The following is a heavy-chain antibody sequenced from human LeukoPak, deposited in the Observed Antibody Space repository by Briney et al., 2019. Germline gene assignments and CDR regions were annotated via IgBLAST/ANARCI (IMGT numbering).Heavy chain of an antibody. CDR2: IYYSGST. CDR1: GGSISSGDYY. J-gene: IGHJ3*02. D-gene: IGHD1-26*01. CDR3: ARDHGPRIVAATTLGAFDI. Sequence: SETLSLTCTVSGGSISSGDYYWSWNRQPPGKGLEWIGYIYYSGSTYYNPSLESRVTISVDTSKNQFSLKLSSVTAADTAVYYCARDHGPRIVAATTLGAFDIWGQGTMVTVSS. V-gene: IGHV4-30-4*08.